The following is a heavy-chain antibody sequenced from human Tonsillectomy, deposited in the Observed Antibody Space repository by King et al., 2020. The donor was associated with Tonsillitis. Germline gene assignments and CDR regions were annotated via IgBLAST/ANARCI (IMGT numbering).Heavy chain of an antibody. CDR3: AKDGWTSGSYFDD. Sequence: VQLVESGGGVVQPGGSLRLSCAASGFTFSSYGMHWVRQAPGKGLEWVAFVRYDGTNNYYADSVKGRFTISRDNSKNTLYLQMNSLRVEDTAVYYCAKDGWTSGSYFDDWGQGTLVTVSS. J-gene: IGHJ4*02. CDR1: GFTFSSYG. V-gene: IGHV3-30*02. D-gene: IGHD1-26*01. CDR2: VRYDGTNN.